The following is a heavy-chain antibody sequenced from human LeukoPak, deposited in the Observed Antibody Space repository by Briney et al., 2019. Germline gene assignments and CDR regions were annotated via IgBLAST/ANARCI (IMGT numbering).Heavy chain of an antibody. J-gene: IGHJ6*02. CDR3: ARLPAAGTGGRPFDYYYGMDV. CDR1: GGSISSYY. CDR2: IYYSGST. Sequence: PSETLSLTCTVSGGSISSYYWSWIRQPPGKGLEWIGYIYYSGSTNYNPSLKSRVTISVDTSKNQFSLKLSSVTAADTAVYYCARLPAAGTGGRPFDYYYGMDVWGQGTTVTVSS. V-gene: IGHV4-59*08. D-gene: IGHD6-13*01.